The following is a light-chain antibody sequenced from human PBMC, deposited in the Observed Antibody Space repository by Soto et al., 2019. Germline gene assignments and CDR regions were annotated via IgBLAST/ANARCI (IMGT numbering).Light chain of an antibody. Sequence: DIQMTQSPSTLSASVGDRVTITCRASQSISDSLAWYQQKPGKAPKLLIYEASSLKSGVPSRFSGSRSGTEYPLTISRLQPDDFATYYGQQYNGYWTFGQGTKVEIK. CDR2: EAS. V-gene: IGKV1-5*03. CDR1: QSISDS. CDR3: QQYNGYWT. J-gene: IGKJ1*01.